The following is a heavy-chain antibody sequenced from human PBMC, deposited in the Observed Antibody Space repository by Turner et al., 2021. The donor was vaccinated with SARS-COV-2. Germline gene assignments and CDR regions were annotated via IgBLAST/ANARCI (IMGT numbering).Heavy chain of an antibody. CDR1: GCYFSSYG. J-gene: IGHJ3*02. CDR3: AEALCDILTGYYGEDAFDI. Sequence: QVQLVESGGGVFQPGRSLRLSCAASGCYFSSYGLTWVRQAPVKGLKWVAVISSDGSKKYYADSVKGRFTISRDKSKNTLYLQMNSLGAEGTAVYYCAEALCDILTGYYGEDAFDIWGQGTMVTVSS. D-gene: IGHD3-9*01. CDR2: ISSDGSKK. V-gene: IGHV3-30*03.